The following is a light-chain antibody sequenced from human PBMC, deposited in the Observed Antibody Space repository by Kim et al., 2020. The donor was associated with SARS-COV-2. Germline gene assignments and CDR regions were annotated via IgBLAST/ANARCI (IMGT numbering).Light chain of an antibody. V-gene: IGLV2-14*03. J-gene: IGLJ3*02. CDR2: DVN. CDR1: RRDIGAYSF. Sequence: GQSITISCTGTRRDIGAYSFVSWYQHHPGKAPKLIIYDVNKRPSGVFKRFSGSKSGDTASLTISGLQTEDEADYYCSSYTSTSTWVFGGGTQLTVL. CDR3: SSYTSTSTWV.